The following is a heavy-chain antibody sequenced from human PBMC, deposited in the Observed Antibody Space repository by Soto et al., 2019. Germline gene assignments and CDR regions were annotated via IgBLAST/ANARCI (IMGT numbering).Heavy chain of an antibody. V-gene: IGHV3-23*01. J-gene: IGHJ4*02. CDR1: GFTFSSYA. CDR3: AKNPGYYYDSTGYHFDY. D-gene: IGHD3-22*01. Sequence: GSLRLSCAASGFTFSSYAMSWVRQAPGKGLEWVSAISGSGGSTYYADSVKGRFTISRDNSKNTLYLQMNSLRAEDTAVYYCAKNPGYYYDSTGYHFDYWGQGTLVTVS. CDR2: ISGSGGST.